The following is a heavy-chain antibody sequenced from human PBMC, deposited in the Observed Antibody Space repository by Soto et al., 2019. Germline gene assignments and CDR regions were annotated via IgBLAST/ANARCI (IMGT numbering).Heavy chain of an antibody. CDR1: GGSFSGDY. CDR2: INHSGIT. Sequence: PSDTLSLTCAVYGGSFSGDYWNWIRQSPGKGLEWIGEINHSGITNYNPSLKSRATIFVDTSKKQFTLQLTSVTAADTAVYYCARGASTERYFSPSGGAWFDPWGQGTLVTVSS. CDR3: ARGASTERYFSPSGGAWFDP. D-gene: IGHD3-9*01. V-gene: IGHV4-34*01. J-gene: IGHJ5*02.